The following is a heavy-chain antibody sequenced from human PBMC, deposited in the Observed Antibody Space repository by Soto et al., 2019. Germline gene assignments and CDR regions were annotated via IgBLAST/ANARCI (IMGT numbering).Heavy chain of an antibody. V-gene: IGHV4-39*01. CDR2: IYYGGST. CDR1: GGSISSSIYY. CDR3: ARSASYYYAMDV. Sequence: SETLSLTCTVSGGSISSSIYYWGWIRQAPGKGLEWIGSIYYGGSTYYNPSLKSRVTISVDTSKNQFSVKLSSVTAADTAVYYCARSASYYYAMDVWGQGTTVTVSS. J-gene: IGHJ6*02.